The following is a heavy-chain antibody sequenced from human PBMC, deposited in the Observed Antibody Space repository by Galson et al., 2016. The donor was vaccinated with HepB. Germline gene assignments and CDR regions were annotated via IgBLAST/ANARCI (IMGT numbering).Heavy chain of an antibody. CDR3: AREYSNSGEISYYGMDV. CDR1: GLTFSNAG. J-gene: IGHJ6*04. D-gene: IGHD6-6*01. CDR2: ISRRSGYM. Sequence: SLRLSCAASGLTFSNAGFTFSNARMTWVRQAPGKGLEWVSSISRRSGYMHFADSVKGRFSLSRDNGKNSLLLQMSSLRVEDTAVYYCAREYSNSGEISYYGMDVWGRGTTVTVSS. V-gene: IGHV3-21*01.